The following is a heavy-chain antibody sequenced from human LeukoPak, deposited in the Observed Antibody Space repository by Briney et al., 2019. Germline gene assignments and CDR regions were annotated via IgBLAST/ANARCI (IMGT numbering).Heavy chain of an antibody. V-gene: IGHV3-48*01. CDR2: ISSSSSTI. Sequence: PGRSLRLSCAASGLPFSSYSMNWVRQAPGKGLEWVSYISSSSSTIYYADSVKGRFTISRDNAKNSVYPQMNSLRAEDTAVYYCASEISGSYSLDIWGQGTMVSVSS. CDR3: ASEISGSYSLDI. CDR1: GLPFSSYS. J-gene: IGHJ3*02. D-gene: IGHD1-26*01.